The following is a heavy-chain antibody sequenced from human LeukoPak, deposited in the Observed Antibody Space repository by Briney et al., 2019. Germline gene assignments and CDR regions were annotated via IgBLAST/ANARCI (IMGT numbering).Heavy chain of an antibody. Sequence: PSETLSLTCAVYGGSFSGYYWSWIRQPPGKGLEYIGNIYYSGSTDYNPSLKSRVTISVDMSKDQFSLKLSSVTAAGTAVYYCARQAAQTYDYWGQGTLVTVSS. CDR1: GGSFSGYY. V-gene: IGHV4-34*01. CDR2: IYYSGST. J-gene: IGHJ4*02. CDR3: ARQAAQTYDY.